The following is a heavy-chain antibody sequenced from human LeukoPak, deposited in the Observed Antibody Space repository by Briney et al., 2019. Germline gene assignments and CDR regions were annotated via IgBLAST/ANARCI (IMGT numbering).Heavy chain of an antibody. CDR1: GFTFGDYA. D-gene: IGHD2-15*01. CDR3: TRAAVAATERFDY. J-gene: IGHJ4*02. CDR2: IRSKAYGGTT. V-gene: IGHV3-49*03. Sequence: GGSLRLSYTASGFTFGDYAMSWFRQAPGKGLEWVGFIRSKAYGGTTEYAASVKGRFTISRDDSKSIAYLQMNSLKTEDTAVYYCTRAAVAATERFDYWGQGTLVTVSS.